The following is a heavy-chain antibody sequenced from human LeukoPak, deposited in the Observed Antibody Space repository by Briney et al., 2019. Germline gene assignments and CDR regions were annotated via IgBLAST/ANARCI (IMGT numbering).Heavy chain of an antibody. D-gene: IGHD6-13*01. Sequence: ASGKVSCKASGYTFTSYGISWVRQAPGQGLEWMGWISAYNGNTNYTQKLQGRVTMTTDTSTSTAYMELRSLRSDDTAVYYCARVRYSSSWLHNWFDPWGQGTLVTVSS. V-gene: IGHV1-18*01. CDR3: ARVRYSSSWLHNWFDP. CDR2: ISAYNGNT. CDR1: GYTFTSYG. J-gene: IGHJ5*02.